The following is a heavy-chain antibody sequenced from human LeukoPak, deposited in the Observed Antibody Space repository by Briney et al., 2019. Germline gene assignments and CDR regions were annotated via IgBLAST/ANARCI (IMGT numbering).Heavy chain of an antibody. J-gene: IGHJ4*02. D-gene: IGHD4-23*01. Sequence: EASVKVSCKASGGTFSSYAINWVRQAPGQGLEWMGGIIPIFGTANYAQKFQGRVMITAVESMSTAYMELSSLRSEDTAVYYCARGWLAETTVVTPYNYWGQGTLVTVSS. CDR3: ARGWLAETTVVTPYNY. V-gene: IGHV1-69*01. CDR2: IIPIFGTA. CDR1: GGTFSSYA.